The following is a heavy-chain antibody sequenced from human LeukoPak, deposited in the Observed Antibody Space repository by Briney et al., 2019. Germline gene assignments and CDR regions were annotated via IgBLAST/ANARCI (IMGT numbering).Heavy chain of an antibody. Sequence: PGGSLRLSCAASGFTFSSYWMHWVRQAPGMGLVWVSRFNSDGGTTNYADSVKGRFTISRDNAKNSLYLQMNSLRAEDTALYYCAKEYSYGLSHWGQGTLVTVSS. J-gene: IGHJ4*02. D-gene: IGHD5-18*01. CDR2: FNSDGGTT. CDR3: AKEYSYGLSH. V-gene: IGHV3-74*01. CDR1: GFTFSSYW.